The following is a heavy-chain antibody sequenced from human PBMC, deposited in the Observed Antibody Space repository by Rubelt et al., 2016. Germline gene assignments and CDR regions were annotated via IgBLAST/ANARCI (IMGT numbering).Heavy chain of an antibody. CDR3: AHKASSGAFNI. D-gene: IGHD6-6*01. V-gene: IGHV2-5*02. Sequence: QITLKESGPTLVKPTQTLTLTCTFSGFSLSTSGEGVGWVRQPPGKALEWLALVYWDDVKRYSTSLKTRLTINKETSKKQVVRTMTNMDPVDTATYYCAHKASSGAFNIWGQGTMVTVSS. J-gene: IGHJ3*02. CDR1: GFSLSTSGEG. CDR2: VYWDDVK.